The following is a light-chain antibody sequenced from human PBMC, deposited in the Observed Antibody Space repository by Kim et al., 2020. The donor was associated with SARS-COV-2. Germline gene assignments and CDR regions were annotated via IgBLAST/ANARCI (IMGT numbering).Light chain of an antibody. CDR3: QVWDSSSDHRV. Sequence: PGKTARITCGGNNIGSKRVHWYQQKPGQAPVLVIYYDSDRPSGIPERFSGSNSGNTATLTISRVEAGDEADYYCQVWDSSSDHRVFGGGTKLTVL. CDR1: NIGSKR. CDR2: YDS. V-gene: IGLV3-21*04. J-gene: IGLJ3*02.